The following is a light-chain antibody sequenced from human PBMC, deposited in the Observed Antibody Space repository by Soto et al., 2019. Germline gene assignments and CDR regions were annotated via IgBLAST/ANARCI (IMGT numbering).Light chain of an antibody. CDR3: HQYDSWT. CDR2: GAS. J-gene: IGKJ1*01. Sequence: IVLTQSPGTLSFAPCERATLSCRASQSFNSIYLAWYQQKPGQAPRLLIYGASSRATGIPDRVSGSGSGTDFTLTISRLEPEDFAVYYCHQYDSWTFGQGTKVDIK. CDR1: QSFNSIY. V-gene: IGKV3-20*01.